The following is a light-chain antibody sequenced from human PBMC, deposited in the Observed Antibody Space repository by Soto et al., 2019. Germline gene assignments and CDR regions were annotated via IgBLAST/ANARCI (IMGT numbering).Light chain of an antibody. Sequence: TQFPGTLSASPGERVILSCRASQSVRGDLAWFQQKPGRSPRLLIYGTSTRASGVPDRFSGSGSGTDFTLSISRLEPEDFAVYYCQQYGSSPPRTFGQGTKVDIK. J-gene: IGKJ1*01. CDR2: GTS. V-gene: IGKV3-20*01. CDR1: QSVRGD. CDR3: QQYGSSPPRT.